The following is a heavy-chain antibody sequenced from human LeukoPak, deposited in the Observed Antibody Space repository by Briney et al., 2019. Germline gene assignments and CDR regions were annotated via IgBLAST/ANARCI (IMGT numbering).Heavy chain of an antibody. D-gene: IGHD6-6*01. CDR1: GLTLSTNS. CDR2: ISFSSSTI. CDR3: VREAPRGTSSNPYYFDS. J-gene: IGHJ4*02. V-gene: IGHV3-48*01. Sequence: GGSLRLSCAAAGLTLSTNSMNWVRQAPGKGLEWVSYISFSSSTIYYADSVKGRFTISRDNAKNLLYLQMNSLRAEDTAVYYCVREAPRGTSSNPYYFDSWGQGTLVTVSS.